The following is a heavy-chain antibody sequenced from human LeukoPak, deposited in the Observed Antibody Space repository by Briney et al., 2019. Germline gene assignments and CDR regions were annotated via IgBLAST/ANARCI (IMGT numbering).Heavy chain of an antibody. CDR2: INHSGST. Sequence: SETLSLTCTVSGGSISSYYWSWIRQPPGKGLERIGEINHSGSTNYDPSLKSRVTISVDTSKNQFSLKLSSVTAADTAVYYCARYSSGWSYYFAYWGQGTLVTVSS. CDR1: GGSISSYY. D-gene: IGHD6-19*01. V-gene: IGHV4-34*01. CDR3: ARYSSGWSYYFAY. J-gene: IGHJ4*02.